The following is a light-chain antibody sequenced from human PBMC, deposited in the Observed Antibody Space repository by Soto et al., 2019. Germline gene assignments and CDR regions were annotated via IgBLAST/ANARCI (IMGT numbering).Light chain of an antibody. V-gene: IGKV3-15*01. Sequence: EIVLTQSPATLSLSPGERATLSCRASQSVSTYLAWYQQRPGQAPRLLIYDASTRATGIPARFSGSGSGTEFTLTISSLQSEDSGVYYCLQHYAWPWTFGQGTKVDIK. CDR3: LQHYAWPWT. CDR1: QSVSTY. J-gene: IGKJ1*01. CDR2: DAS.